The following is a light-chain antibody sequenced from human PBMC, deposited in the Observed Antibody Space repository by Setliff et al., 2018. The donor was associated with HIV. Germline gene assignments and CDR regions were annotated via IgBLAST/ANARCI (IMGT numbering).Light chain of an antibody. CDR1: NIGGKS. CDR2: DDN. CDR3: QVWDTTSDHHV. Sequence: SYELTQPPSVSVAPGKTARITCGGNNIGGKSVHWYQQKPGQAPLLVVYDDNDRPSGIPERFSGSNSGNTATLTISRVEAGDEADYYCQVWDTTSDHHVFGTGTKVTVL. J-gene: IGLJ1*01. V-gene: IGLV3-21*03.